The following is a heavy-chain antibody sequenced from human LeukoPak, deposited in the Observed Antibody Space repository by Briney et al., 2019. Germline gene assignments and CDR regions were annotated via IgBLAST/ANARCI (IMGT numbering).Heavy chain of an antibody. V-gene: IGHV3-23*01. D-gene: IGHD6-13*01. CDR3: ARPVAAVGTDS. J-gene: IGHJ4*02. Sequence: GGSLRLSCAASGPTFSSYAMIWVRQAPGKGLEWVSSISSSGGRTYYADSVKGRFTISRDNSKNTLYLQMNSLRAEDTAVYYCARPVAAVGTDSWGQGTLVTVSS. CDR1: GPTFSSYA. CDR2: ISSSGGRT.